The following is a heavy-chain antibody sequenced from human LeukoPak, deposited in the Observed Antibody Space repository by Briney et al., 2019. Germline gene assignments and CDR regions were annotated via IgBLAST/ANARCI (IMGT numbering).Heavy chain of an antibody. Sequence: GRSLRLSCAVSVFTFTTYPMSWVRQAPGKGLGWVSAISASGSGTSYADSGKGRFTISRDNSRSTVFLQMSSLRAEDTAVYYCAKGGWLDDLGQGALVTVSS. CDR2: ISASGSGT. CDR3: AKGGWLDD. J-gene: IGHJ4*02. CDR1: VFTFTTYP. D-gene: IGHD6-19*01. V-gene: IGHV3-23*01.